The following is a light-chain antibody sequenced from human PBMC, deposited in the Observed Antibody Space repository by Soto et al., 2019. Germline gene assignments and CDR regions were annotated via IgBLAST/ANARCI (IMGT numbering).Light chain of an antibody. Sequence: QMTQSPSSVSASVGARATITCQASRDISTWVAWYQQKPGKAPKLFIYSASAVNRGAPSRFSGSGSGTEFALTVSRVKTEDFADDDSEQDDNFPGTFGQGTKVEIK. CDR1: RDISTW. J-gene: IGKJ1*01. V-gene: IGKV1D-12*01. CDR3: EQDDNFPGT. CDR2: SAS.